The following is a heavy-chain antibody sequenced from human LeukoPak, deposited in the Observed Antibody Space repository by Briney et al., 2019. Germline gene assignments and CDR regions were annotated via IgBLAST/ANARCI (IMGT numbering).Heavy chain of an antibody. D-gene: IGHD3-9*01. CDR3: ARVKGGILRYFDWLSLGY. J-gene: IGHJ4*02. CDR1: GYTFTGYY. Sequence: ASVKVSCKASGYTFTGYYMHWVRQAPGQGLEWMGWINPNSGGTNYAQKFQGRVTMTRDTSISTAYMELSRLRSDDTAVYYCARVKGGILRYFDWLSLGYWGQGTLVTVSS. CDR2: INPNSGGT. V-gene: IGHV1-2*02.